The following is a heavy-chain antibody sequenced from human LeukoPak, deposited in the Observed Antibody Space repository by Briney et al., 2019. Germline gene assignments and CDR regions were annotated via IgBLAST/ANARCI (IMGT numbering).Heavy chain of an antibody. CDR3: ARQTGSGLFILP. J-gene: IGHJ4*02. D-gene: IGHD3/OR15-3a*01. CDR2: IYYSGST. Sequence: GSLRLSCAASGFTFSSYWMSWVRQPPGKGLERIGSIYYSGSTYYNASLKSQVSISIDTSKNQFSLRLTSVTAADTAVYYCARQTGSGLFILPGGQGTLVTVSS. CDR1: GFTFSSYW. V-gene: IGHV4-39*01.